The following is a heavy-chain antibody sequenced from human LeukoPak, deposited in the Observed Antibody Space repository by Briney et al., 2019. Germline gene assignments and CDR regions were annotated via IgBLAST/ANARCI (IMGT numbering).Heavy chain of an antibody. D-gene: IGHD3-10*01. J-gene: IGHJ6*02. CDR1: RFTFGDYA. CDR3: AKRSGGRSAATNSDYYYAMDV. Sequence: GGSLRLSCAASRFTFGDYAMHWVRQAPGKGLEWVSGITWNSRNIGYADSVKGRFTISRDNAKNFLYLQMNGLKAEDTALYYCAKRSGGRSAATNSDYYYAMDVWGQGTTVTVSS. CDR2: ITWNSRNI. V-gene: IGHV3-9*01.